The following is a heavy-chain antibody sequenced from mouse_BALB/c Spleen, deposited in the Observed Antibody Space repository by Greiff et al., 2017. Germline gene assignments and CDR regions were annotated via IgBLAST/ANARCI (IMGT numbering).Heavy chain of an antibody. CDR2: IDPANGNT. Sequence: VQLQQSGAELVKPGASVKLSCTASGFNIKDTYMHWVKQRPEQGLEWIGRIDPANGNTKYDPKFQGKATITADTSSNTAYLQLSSLTSEDTAVYYCARSTMNTGGAMDYWGQGTSVTVSS. CDR3: ARSTMNTGGAMDY. D-gene: IGHD2-4*01. V-gene: IGHV14-3*02. CDR1: GFNIKDTY. J-gene: IGHJ4*01.